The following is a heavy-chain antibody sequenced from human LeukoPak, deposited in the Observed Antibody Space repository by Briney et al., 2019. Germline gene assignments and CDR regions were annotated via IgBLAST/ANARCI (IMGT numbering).Heavy chain of an antibody. J-gene: IGHJ4*02. Sequence: PGGSLRLSCAASGFTFSNAWMNWVRQAPGKGLEWVGRIKSRTDGGTTNYAAPVKGRFTISRDDSKNTLYLQMNSLKTEDTAVYYCSTGLPCSSTGCHPASSWFDYWGQGTLVTVSS. CDR2: IKSRTDGGTT. D-gene: IGHD2-2*01. CDR1: GFTFSNAW. CDR3: STGLPCSSTGCHPASSWFDY. V-gene: IGHV3-15*01.